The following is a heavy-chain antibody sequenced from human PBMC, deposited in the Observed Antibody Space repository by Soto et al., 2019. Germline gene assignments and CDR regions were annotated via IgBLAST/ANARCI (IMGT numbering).Heavy chain of an antibody. Sequence: EVQLLESGGGLIQPGGSLRLSCGASGFTFSNYGMTWVRQAPGKGLEWVSTISGSGDRAFYADPVKGRFTISRDNSKNTLYLQMNSLSAEDTAMYYCAKEMIASTLADFFDYWGQGILATVSS. CDR2: ISGSGDRA. J-gene: IGHJ4*02. V-gene: IGHV3-23*01. D-gene: IGHD2-21*01. CDR3: AKEMIASTLADFFDY. CDR1: GFTFSNYG.